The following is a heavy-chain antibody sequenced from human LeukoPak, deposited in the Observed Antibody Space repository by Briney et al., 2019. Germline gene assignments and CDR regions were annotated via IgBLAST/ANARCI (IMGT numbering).Heavy chain of an antibody. J-gene: IGHJ5*02. V-gene: IGHV4-39*07. CDR2: IYYSGST. CDR3: ARDRAAAGTVWFDP. CDR1: GGSFTSTGYY. Sequence: PSETLSLTCTVSGGSFTSTGYYWGWIRQPPGKGLEWIGSIYYSGSTYYNPSLKSRVTISVDTSKNHFSLRLSSVTAADTAVYYCARDRAAAGTVWFDPWGRGTLVTVSS. D-gene: IGHD6-13*01.